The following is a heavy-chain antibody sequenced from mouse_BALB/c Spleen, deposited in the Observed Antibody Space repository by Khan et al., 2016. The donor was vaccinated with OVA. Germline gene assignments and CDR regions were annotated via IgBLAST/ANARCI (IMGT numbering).Heavy chain of an antibody. D-gene: IGHD3-3*01. CDR1: GYSITSGYY. Sequence: EVQLQESGPGLVKPSQSLSLTCSVTGYSITSGYYWNWIRQFPGNKLEWMGYITSGGSFNYNPSLKNRISITRDTPNHQFFLKLKSATPKDTATYYCARAGHWFDYWGQGTLVTVSA. V-gene: IGHV3-6*02. CDR2: ITSGGSF. CDR3: ARAGHWFDY. J-gene: IGHJ3*01.